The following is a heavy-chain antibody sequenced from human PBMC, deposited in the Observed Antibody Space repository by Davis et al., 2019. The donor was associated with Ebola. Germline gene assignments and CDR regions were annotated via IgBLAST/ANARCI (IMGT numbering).Heavy chain of an antibody. J-gene: IGHJ4*02. CDR1: GGTANIIDYY. Sequence: MPSDTLSLTCTVPGGTANIIDYYWTWIRQPPGKGLEWIGYISYSGNTYYNPSLKSRVTISVDTSENHFSLKLSSVTAADTTVYYCATGAYYGSGYYFDYWGQGTLVTVSS. CDR3: ATGAYYGSGYYFDY. CDR2: ISYSGNT. D-gene: IGHD3-10*01. V-gene: IGHV4-30-4*02.